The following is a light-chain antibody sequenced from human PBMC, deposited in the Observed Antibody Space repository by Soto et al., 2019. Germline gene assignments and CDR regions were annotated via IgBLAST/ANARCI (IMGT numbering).Light chain of an antibody. V-gene: IGKV1-33*01. CDR2: DAS. J-gene: IGKJ3*01. Sequence: DIQMTQSPSSLSASIGDRVTITCQASQDIRQYLNWYQQKPGKAPKLLIYDASRLETGVPPRFSGSGSWTDFTFTVSGSQPEDIATYYCQVYYYIYAGFTCRPGPKVDLK. CDR3: QVYYYIYAGFT. CDR1: QDIRQY.